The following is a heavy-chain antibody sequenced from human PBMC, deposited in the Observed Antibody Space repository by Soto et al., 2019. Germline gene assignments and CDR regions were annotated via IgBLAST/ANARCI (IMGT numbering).Heavy chain of an antibody. CDR3: ARESIAVAGTGFDY. CDR1: GFTFSSYG. Sequence: LRLSCAASGFTFSSYGMHWVRQAPGKGLEWVAVIWYDGSNKYYADSVKGRFTISRDNSKNTLYLQMNSLRAEDTAVYYCARESIAVAGTGFDYWGQGTLVTVSS. V-gene: IGHV3-33*01. D-gene: IGHD6-19*01. CDR2: IWYDGSNK. J-gene: IGHJ4*02.